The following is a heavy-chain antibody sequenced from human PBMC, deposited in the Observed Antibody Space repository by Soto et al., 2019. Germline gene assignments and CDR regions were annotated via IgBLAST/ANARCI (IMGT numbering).Heavy chain of an antibody. V-gene: IGHV1-18*01. Sequence: QVQLVQSGAEVKRPGASVKVSCKASGYTFPNYGMTWVRQAPGQGLEWMGWISAYKGNTNYAQKFQDRVTMTTDTSTSTAYMELRSLTSDDTAIYYCARDKVSRQYTSGWTWFDPWGQGTLVTVSS. D-gene: IGHD6-19*01. CDR1: GYTFPNYG. J-gene: IGHJ5*02. CDR2: ISAYKGNT. CDR3: ARDKVSRQYTSGWTWFDP.